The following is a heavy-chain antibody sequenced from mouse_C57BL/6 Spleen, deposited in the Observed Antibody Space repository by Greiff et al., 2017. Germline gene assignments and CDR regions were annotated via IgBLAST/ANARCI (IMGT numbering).Heavy chain of an antibody. CDR2: IDPNSGGT. CDR3: ARSYYYGSSPRYFDV. D-gene: IGHD1-1*01. V-gene: IGHV1-72*01. Sequence: QVQLQQPGAELVKPGASVKLSCKASGYTFTSYWMHWVKQRPGRGLEWIGRIDPNSGGTKYNEKFKSKATLTVDKPSSTAYMQLSSLTSEDSAVDDCARSYYYGSSPRYFDVWGTGTTVTVSS. CDR1: GYTFTSYW. J-gene: IGHJ1*03.